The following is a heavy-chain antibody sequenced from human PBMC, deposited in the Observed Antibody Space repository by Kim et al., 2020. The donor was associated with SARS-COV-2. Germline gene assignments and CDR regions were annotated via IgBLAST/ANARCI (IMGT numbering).Heavy chain of an antibody. CDR3: SPLDGVYPAAFDI. J-gene: IGHJ3*02. CDR1: GFTFGGYA. D-gene: IGHD4-17*01. V-gene: IGHV3-23*01. Sequence: GGSLRLSCAASGFTFGGYAMSWVRQAPGKGLEWVGEISANGGCTSSADSVKGRVTISRANSKYTLYPQLNALRPNATAVSLCSPLDGVYPAAFDIWGQG. CDR2: ISANGGCT.